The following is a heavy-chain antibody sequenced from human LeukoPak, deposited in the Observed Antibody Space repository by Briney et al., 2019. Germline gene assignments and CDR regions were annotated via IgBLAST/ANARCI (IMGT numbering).Heavy chain of an antibody. CDR1: GFSLSGYW. CDR3: ARWGTTKDIVVVPAIYGMDV. J-gene: IGHJ6*02. D-gene: IGHD2-2*01. Sequence: GGSLRLSCAASGFSLSGYWMHWVRQAPGKGLEWVAVISYDGSNKYYADSVKGRFTISRDNSKNTLYLQMNSLRAEDTAVYYCARWGTTKDIVVVPAIYGMDVWGQGTTVTVSS. CDR2: ISYDGSNK. V-gene: IGHV3-30*03.